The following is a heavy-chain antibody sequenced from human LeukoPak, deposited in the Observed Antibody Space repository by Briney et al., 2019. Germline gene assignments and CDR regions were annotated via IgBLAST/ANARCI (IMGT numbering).Heavy chain of an antibody. Sequence: PSETLSLTCTVSGDSISSSLYYWGWIRQPPGKGLEWIGSIYYSGDTYYNPSLKSRVTISVDTSKNQFSLKLSSVTAADTAVYYCARHFEGNYYGPLDAFDIWGQGTMVTVSS. CDR1: GDSISSSLYY. J-gene: IGHJ3*02. D-gene: IGHD3-10*01. CDR2: IYYSGDT. CDR3: ARHFEGNYYGPLDAFDI. V-gene: IGHV4-39*01.